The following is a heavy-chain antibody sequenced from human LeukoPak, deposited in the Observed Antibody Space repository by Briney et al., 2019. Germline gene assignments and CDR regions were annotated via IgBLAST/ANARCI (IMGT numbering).Heavy chain of an antibody. CDR2: IRYDGSNK. CDR1: GFTFSSYG. D-gene: IGHD6-13*01. J-gene: IGHJ4*02. Sequence: GGSLRLSCAASGFTFSSYGMHWVRQAPGKGLEWVAFIRYDGSNKYYADSVKGRFTISRDNSKNTLYLQMNSLRAEDTAVYYCAKDLYSSSWYGDAFDIWGQGTLVTVSS. V-gene: IGHV3-30*02. CDR3: AKDLYSSSWYGDAFDI.